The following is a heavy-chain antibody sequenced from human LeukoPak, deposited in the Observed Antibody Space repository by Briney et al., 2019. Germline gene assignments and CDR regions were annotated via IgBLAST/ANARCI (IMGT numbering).Heavy chain of an antibody. CDR2: IRYDAANT. J-gene: IGHJ6*03. D-gene: IGHD3-9*01. V-gene: IGHV3-30*02. Sequence: GGSLKLSCTVSGFNFRSFGMHWGRQAPGKGLEWLAFIRYDAANTYYADSVKGRFTISRDNSKNTLYLQMSSLRAEDTAVYYCAKGGGFDWLNYYYMDVWGKGTTVIISS. CDR1: GFNFRSFG. CDR3: AKGGGFDWLNYYYMDV.